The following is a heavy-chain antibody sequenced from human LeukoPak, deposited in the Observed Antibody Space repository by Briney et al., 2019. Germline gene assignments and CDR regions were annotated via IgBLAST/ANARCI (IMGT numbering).Heavy chain of an antibody. Sequence: GGSLRLSCAASGFTFSRYSMNWVRQAPGKGLEWVSYISSSSSTAYYADSLKGRFTISRDNAKNSLYLQMNSLRDEDTAVYYCARAQPYYGSGSYLYWGQGTLVTVSS. CDR1: GFTFSRYS. CDR2: ISSSSSTA. J-gene: IGHJ4*02. D-gene: IGHD3-10*01. CDR3: ARAQPYYGSGSYLY. V-gene: IGHV3-48*02.